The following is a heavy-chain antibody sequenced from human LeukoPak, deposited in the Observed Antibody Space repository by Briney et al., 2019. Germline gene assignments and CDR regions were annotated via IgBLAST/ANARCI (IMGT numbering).Heavy chain of an antibody. V-gene: IGHV4-30-2*01. D-gene: IGHD5-12*01. J-gene: IGHJ4*02. Sequence: SETLSLTCAVSGGSISSGGYSWSWIRQPPGKGLERIGYIYHSGSTYYNPSLKSRVTISVDRSKNQFSLKLSSVTAADTAVYYCARVGVSGYDGFVDYWGQGTLVTVSS. CDR3: ARVGVSGYDGFVDY. CDR2: IYHSGST. CDR1: GGSISSGGYS.